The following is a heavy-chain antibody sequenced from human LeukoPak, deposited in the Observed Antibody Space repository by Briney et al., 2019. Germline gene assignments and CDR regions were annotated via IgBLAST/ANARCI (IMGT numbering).Heavy chain of an antibody. J-gene: IGHJ6*03. D-gene: IGHD5-12*01. V-gene: IGHV3-11*01. CDR3: GRAKEDYSGYGTYEQYYYFYMDV. Sequence: GGSLRLSCAASGFTFSDYFMSWIRQAPGKGLEWVSYISNRGTTIYYADSVKGRFTVSRDNAENSLYLHMNSLRAEDTAVYYCGRAKEDYSGYGTYEQYYYFYMDVWGKGTTVTVSS. CDR1: GFTFSDYF. CDR2: ISNRGTTI.